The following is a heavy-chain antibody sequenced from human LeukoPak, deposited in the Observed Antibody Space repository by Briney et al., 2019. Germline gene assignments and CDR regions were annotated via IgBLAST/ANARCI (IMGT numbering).Heavy chain of an antibody. CDR1: GFTFSSYA. CDR2: ISYDGSNK. V-gene: IGHV3-30*04. CDR3: ASGETGFDP. J-gene: IGHJ5*02. Sequence: GGSLRLSCAASGFTFSSYAMHWVRQAPGKGLEWVAVISYDGSNKYYADSVKGRFTISRDNSKNTLYVQMNSLRAEDTAVYYCASGETGFDPWGQGTLVTVSS. D-gene: IGHD7-27*01.